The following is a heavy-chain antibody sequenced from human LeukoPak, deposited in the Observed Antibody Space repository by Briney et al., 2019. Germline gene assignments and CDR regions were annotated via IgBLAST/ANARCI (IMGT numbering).Heavy chain of an antibody. J-gene: IGHJ4*02. CDR1: GYSISSGYY. Sequence: SETLSLTCTVSGYSISSGYYWGWIRQPPGKGLEWIGSIYHSGSTNYNPSLKSRVTISVDTSKNQFSLKLSSVTAADTAVYYCARRYSSSWYSPYYFDYWGQGTLVTVSS. CDR2: IYHSGST. D-gene: IGHD6-13*01. CDR3: ARRYSSSWYSPYYFDY. V-gene: IGHV4-38-2*02.